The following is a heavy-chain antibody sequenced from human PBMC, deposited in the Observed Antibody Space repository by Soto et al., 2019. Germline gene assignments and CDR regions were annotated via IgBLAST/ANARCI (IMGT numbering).Heavy chain of an antibody. Sequence: GGSLRLSCAASGFTFSNYGMHWVRQAPGKGLEWVALISYDGRTKFYVDSVKGRFTISGDNSKNTLYLQMDSLRTEDTAVYYSAKRSDSSGYYPPDYWGQGTLVTVSS. D-gene: IGHD3-22*01. CDR3: AKRSDSSGYYPPDY. CDR1: GFTFSNYG. CDR2: ISYDGRTK. V-gene: IGHV3-30*18. J-gene: IGHJ4*02.